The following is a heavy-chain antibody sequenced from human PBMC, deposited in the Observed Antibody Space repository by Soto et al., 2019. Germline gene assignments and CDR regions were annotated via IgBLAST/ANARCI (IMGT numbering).Heavy chain of an antibody. J-gene: IGHJ4*02. CDR2: ISWDGGST. V-gene: IGHV3-43*01. D-gene: IGHD2-2*01. CDR1: GFTFDDYT. CDR3: AKAFWRYQLLFPTDC. Sequence: GGSLRLSCAASGFTFDDYTMHWVRQGPGKGLEWVSLISWDGGSTYYADSVKGRFTISRDNSKNSLYLQMDSLRTEDTALYYCAKAFWRYQLLFPTDCWGQGTLVTVSS.